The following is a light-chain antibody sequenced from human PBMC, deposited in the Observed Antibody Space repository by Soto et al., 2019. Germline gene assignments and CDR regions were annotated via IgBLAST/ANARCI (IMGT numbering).Light chain of an antibody. V-gene: IGLV2-11*01. J-gene: IGLJ1*01. CDR3: CSYAGSYTYV. CDR1: SSDVGGYNY. Sequence: QSVLTQPRSVSGSPGQSVTISCTGTSSDVGGYNYVSWYQQHPGKAPKLIIYDVTSRPSGVPDRFSGSKSGNTASLTISRLQAEDEADYYCCSYAGSYTYVFGAGTQLTVL. CDR2: DVT.